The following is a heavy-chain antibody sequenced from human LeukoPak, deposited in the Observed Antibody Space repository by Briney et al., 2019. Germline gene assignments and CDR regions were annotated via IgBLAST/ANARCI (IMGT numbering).Heavy chain of an antibody. CDR2: IKEDGSEK. CDR3: ARDTSPSIAAAGYDAFDI. Sequence: GGSLRLSCAASGFTFSFYWMNWVRQAPGKGLEWVANIKEDGSEKYYMDSVKGRFTISRDNAKNSLYLQMNSLRAEDTPMYYCARDTSPSIAAAGYDAFDIWGQGTMVTVSS. D-gene: IGHD6-13*01. CDR1: GFTFSFYW. J-gene: IGHJ3*02. V-gene: IGHV3-7*01.